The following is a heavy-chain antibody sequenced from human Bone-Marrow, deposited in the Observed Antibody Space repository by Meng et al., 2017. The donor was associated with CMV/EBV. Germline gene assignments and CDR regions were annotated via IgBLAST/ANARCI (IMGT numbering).Heavy chain of an antibody. CDR1: GFTFSNDW. Sequence: GSLKISCVASGFTFSNDWMSWVRQAPGKGLEWVVNIKEDGTEKYYADSVKGRFTTSRDNSKNTLYLQMNSLRAEDTAVYYCAREDQLLYWGNWFDPWGQGTLVTVSS. D-gene: IGHD2-2*02. CDR2: IKEDGTEK. CDR3: AREDQLLYWGNWFDP. J-gene: IGHJ5*02. V-gene: IGHV3-7*01.